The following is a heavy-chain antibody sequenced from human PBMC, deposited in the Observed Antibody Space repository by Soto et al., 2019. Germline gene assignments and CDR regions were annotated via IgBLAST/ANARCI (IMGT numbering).Heavy chain of an antibody. CDR1: GFSVSNNY. J-gene: IGHJ4*02. CDR3: ARGGGPFINSVTNPFDY. Sequence: EVPLVESGGGLVQPGGSLRLSCVVSGFSVSNNYMSWVRQAPGMRLDWVSVIYADGTTYYVDSVKSRFTISRHNSRNTLYLQMDSLRTEDTAVYYCARGGGPFINSVTNPFDYWGQGTLVTVSS. D-gene: IGHD4-17*01. CDR2: IYADGTT. V-gene: IGHV3-53*04.